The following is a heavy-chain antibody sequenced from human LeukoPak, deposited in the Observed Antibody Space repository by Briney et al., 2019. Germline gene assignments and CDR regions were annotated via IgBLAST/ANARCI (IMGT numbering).Heavy chain of an antibody. CDR2: ISGSGGST. V-gene: IGHV3-23*01. D-gene: IGHD3-22*01. Sequence: GGSLRLSCAASGFTFSSYAMSWVRQAPGKGLEWVSAISGSGGSTYYAGSVKGRFTISRDNSKNTLYLQMNSLRAEDTAVYYCAKDHSDSSGFKGLFDYWGQGTLVTVSS. J-gene: IGHJ4*02. CDR1: GFTFSSYA. CDR3: AKDHSDSSGFKGLFDY.